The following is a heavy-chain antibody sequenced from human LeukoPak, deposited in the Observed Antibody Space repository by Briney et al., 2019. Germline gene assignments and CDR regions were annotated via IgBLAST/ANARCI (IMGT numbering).Heavy chain of an antibody. V-gene: IGHV1-46*01. CDR2: INPSGGST. Sequence: GASVKVSCTASGYTFTSYYMHWVRQAPGQGLEWMGIINPSGGSTSYAQKFQGRVTMTRDTSTSTVYMELSSLRSEDTAVYYCARDLVYYYDSSGLIDPWGQGTLVTVSS. D-gene: IGHD3-22*01. J-gene: IGHJ5*02. CDR3: ARDLVYYYDSSGLIDP. CDR1: GYTFTSYY.